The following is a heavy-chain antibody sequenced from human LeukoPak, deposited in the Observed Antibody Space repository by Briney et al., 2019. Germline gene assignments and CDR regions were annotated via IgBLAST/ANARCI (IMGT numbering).Heavy chain of an antibody. CDR3: ARDRRVTPRSPSMPAGDY. Sequence: ASVKVSCKASGYTFTGYYMHWVRQAPGQGLEWMGWINPNSGGTNYAQKFQGRVTMTRDTSISTAYMELSRLRSDDTAVYYCARDRRVTPRSPSMPAGDYWGQGTLVTVSS. CDR2: INPNSGGT. J-gene: IGHJ4*02. CDR1: GYTFTGYY. V-gene: IGHV1-2*02. D-gene: IGHD4-23*01.